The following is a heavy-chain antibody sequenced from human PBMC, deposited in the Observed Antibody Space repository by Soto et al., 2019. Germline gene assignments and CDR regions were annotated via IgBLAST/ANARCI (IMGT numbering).Heavy chain of an antibody. Sequence: QVQLVQSGAEVKKPGASVKVSCKASGYTFTSYAMHWVRQAPGQRLEWMGWINAGNGNTKYSQKFQGRVTITRDTSASTAYMELSSLRSEDTAVYYCARVKRDYGDARGPSGWYRWGQGTLVTVSS. J-gene: IGHJ4*02. V-gene: IGHV1-3*01. CDR2: INAGNGNT. CDR3: ARVKRDYGDARGPSGWYR. CDR1: GYTFTSYA. D-gene: IGHD4-17*01.